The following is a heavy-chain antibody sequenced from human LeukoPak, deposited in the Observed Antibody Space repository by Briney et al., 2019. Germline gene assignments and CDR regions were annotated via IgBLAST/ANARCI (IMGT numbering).Heavy chain of an antibody. CDR1: GFTFSSYW. CDR2: INSDGSST. V-gene: IGHV3-74*01. D-gene: IGHD3-16*02. CDR3: ARDAADYDYVWGSYRSSPPDY. J-gene: IGHJ4*02. Sequence: GGSLRLSCAASGFTFSSYWMHWVRQAPGKGLVWVSRINSDGSSTSYADSVKGRFTISRDNAKNTLYPQMNSLRAEDTAVYYCARDAADYDYVWGSYRSSPPDYWGQGTLVTVSS.